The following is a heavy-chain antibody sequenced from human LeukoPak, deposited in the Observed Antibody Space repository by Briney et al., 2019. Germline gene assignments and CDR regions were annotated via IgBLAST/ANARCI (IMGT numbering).Heavy chain of an antibody. CDR1: GFTVSSNS. D-gene: IGHD3-22*01. V-gene: IGHV3-53*01. J-gene: IGHJ4*02. Sequence: GGSLRLSSTVSGFTVSSNSMSWVRQAPGEGLEWVSFIYSDNTHYSDSVKGRFTISRDNSKNTLYLQMNSLRAEDTAVYYCARRAGSYSHPYDYWGQGTLVTVSS. CDR3: ARRAGSYSHPYDY. CDR2: IYSDNT.